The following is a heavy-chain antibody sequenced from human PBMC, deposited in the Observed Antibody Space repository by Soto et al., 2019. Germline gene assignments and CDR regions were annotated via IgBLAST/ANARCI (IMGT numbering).Heavy chain of an antibody. CDR2: IIPIFGTA. CDR3: AIDFTARLMGYSYGAGGL. J-gene: IGHJ4*02. V-gene: IGHV1-69*13. CDR1: GGTFSSYA. D-gene: IGHD5-18*01. Sequence: GASVKVSCKASGGTFSSYAISWVRQAPGQGLEWMGGIIPIFGTANYAQKFQGRVTITADESTSTAYMELSSLSTEDTAAYYCAIDFTARLMGYSYGAGGLWGQGTLVTVSS.